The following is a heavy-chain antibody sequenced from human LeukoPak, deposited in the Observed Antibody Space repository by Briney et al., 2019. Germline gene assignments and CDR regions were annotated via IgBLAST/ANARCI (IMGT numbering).Heavy chain of an antibody. D-gene: IGHD3-10*01. Sequence: PGGSLRLSCAASGFTFSSYAMSWVRQAPGKGLEWVSAISGSGGSTYYADSVKGRFTISRDNSKNTLYLQMNSLRAEDTAVYYCAKTGWFGELLSWFDPWGQGTLVTVSS. CDR2: ISGSGGST. CDR3: AKTGWFGELLSWFDP. J-gene: IGHJ5*02. V-gene: IGHV3-23*01. CDR1: GFTFSSYA.